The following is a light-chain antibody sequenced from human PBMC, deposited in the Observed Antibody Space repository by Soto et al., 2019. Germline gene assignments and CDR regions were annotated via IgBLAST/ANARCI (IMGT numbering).Light chain of an antibody. J-gene: IGKJ2*01. CDR2: AAS. CDR1: QSVSSSF. Sequence: EIVLTQSPGTLSLSPGDRATLSCRASQSVSSSFLAWYQQKPGQTPRLLIYAASSRATGIPDRFSGSGSGTDFTLTINTLEPEDIAAYYCQQHRSSPPGYSFGQGTRLEIK. V-gene: IGKV3-20*01. CDR3: QQHRSSPPGYS.